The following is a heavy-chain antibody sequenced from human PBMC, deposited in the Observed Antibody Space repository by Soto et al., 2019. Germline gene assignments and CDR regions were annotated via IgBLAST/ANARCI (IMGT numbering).Heavy chain of an antibody. Sequence: PSETLSLTCTVSGGSISSYYWSWIRQPPGKGLEWTGYIHYSGSTNYNPSLKSRVTISVDTSKNQFSLKLSSVTAADTAVYYCARGGLGEVGDYWGQGTLVTVSS. D-gene: IGHD3-10*01. CDR2: IHYSGST. V-gene: IGHV4-59*08. J-gene: IGHJ4*02. CDR1: GGSISSYY. CDR3: ARGGLGEVGDY.